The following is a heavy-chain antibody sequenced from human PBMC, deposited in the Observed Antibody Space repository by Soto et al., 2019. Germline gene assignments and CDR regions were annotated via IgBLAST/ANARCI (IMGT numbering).Heavy chain of an antibody. CDR3: AKVRARGLIVGATGSDY. Sequence: GGSLRLSCTASGFTFSNAWMTWVRKPPGKGLEWVGRIKTKTDGGTTDYAAPVKGRFTISRDDSKTTIYLKINSLKTGDRAVFYCAKVRARGLIVGATGSDYGGKGTLVPVS. J-gene: IGHJ4*02. D-gene: IGHD1-26*01. CDR1: GFTFSNAW. V-gene: IGHV3-15*01. CDR2: IKTKTDGGTT.